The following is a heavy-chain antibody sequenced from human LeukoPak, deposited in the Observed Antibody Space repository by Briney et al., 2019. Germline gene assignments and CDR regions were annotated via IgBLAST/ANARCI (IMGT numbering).Heavy chain of an antibody. V-gene: IGHV4-39*07. Sequence: SETLSLTCTVSGGSISSSSYYWGWIRQPPGKGLEWIGSIYYSGSTYYNPSLKSRVTISVDTSKNQFSLKLSSVTAADTAVYYCAREYGALFDYWGQGTLVTVSS. CDR1: GGSISSSSYY. D-gene: IGHD4-17*01. CDR3: AREYGALFDY. J-gene: IGHJ4*02. CDR2: IYYSGST.